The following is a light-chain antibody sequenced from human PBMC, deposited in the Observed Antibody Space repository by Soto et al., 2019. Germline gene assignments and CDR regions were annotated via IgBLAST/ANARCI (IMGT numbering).Light chain of an antibody. V-gene: IGKV1-9*01. Sequence: IQLTQSPSSLSASVGDRVTITCRASQGISSYLGWYQQKPGKAPELLIHGASRLQSGVPARFSGSGSGTDFTLSINSLQPEDFAVYYCQHRSEWPVSFGQGTRLEIK. CDR1: QGISSY. CDR2: GAS. CDR3: QHRSEWPVS. J-gene: IGKJ5*01.